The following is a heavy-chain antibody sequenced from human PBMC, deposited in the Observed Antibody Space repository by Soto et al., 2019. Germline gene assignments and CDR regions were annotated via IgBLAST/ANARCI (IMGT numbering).Heavy chain of an antibody. V-gene: IGHV3-53*01. CDR1: GLTFPGNE. D-gene: IGHD3-22*01. CDR3: AARPLLPGAP. CDR2: LYSSGST. J-gene: IGHJ3*01. Sequence: EVQLVESGGGLIQPGGSLRLSCAASGLTFPGNEMNWVRQAPGKGLEWVSLLYSSGSTYYADSVKGRFTISRDNSNNTLYLQMSSLRAEDTAVYYCAARPLLPGAPWGQGTMVTVSS.